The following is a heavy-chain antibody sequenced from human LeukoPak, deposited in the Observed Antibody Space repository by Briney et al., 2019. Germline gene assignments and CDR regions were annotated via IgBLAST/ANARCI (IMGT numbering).Heavy chain of an antibody. CDR3: ARDPDETTVTISWFDP. J-gene: IGHJ5*02. Sequence: HPGGSLRLSCAASGFTFSSYAMHWVRQAPGKGLEWVAVISYDGSNEYYADSVKGRFTISRDNSKNTLYLQMNSLRAEDTAVYYCARDPDETTVTISWFDPWGQGTLVTVSS. CDR2: ISYDGSNE. V-gene: IGHV3-30-3*01. CDR1: GFTFSSYA. D-gene: IGHD4-17*01.